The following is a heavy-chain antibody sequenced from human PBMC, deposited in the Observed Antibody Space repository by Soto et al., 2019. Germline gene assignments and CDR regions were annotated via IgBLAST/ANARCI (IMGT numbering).Heavy chain of an antibody. Sequence: PSETLSLTCSVSGDSISNSRFYWAWIRQPPGEGLEWIGGIYHTGNAYYNPSLKSRVTISVDTSKNQFSLKLTSVTAADAALYYCARDFFDSSDYTTNWFDPWGQGTLVTVSS. J-gene: IGHJ5*02. D-gene: IGHD3-22*01. CDR2: IYHTGNA. CDR1: GDSISNSRFY. CDR3: ARDFFDSSDYTTNWFDP. V-gene: IGHV4-39*01.